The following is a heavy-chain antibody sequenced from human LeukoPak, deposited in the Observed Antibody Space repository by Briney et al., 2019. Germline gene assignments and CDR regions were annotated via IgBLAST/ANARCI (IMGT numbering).Heavy chain of an antibody. V-gene: IGHV3-30*02. D-gene: IGHD2-15*01. CDR1: GFTFRSYG. CDR3: ANGDCRGGRCSSWAH. Sequence: PGGSLTLSCTGSGFTFRSYGMHWVRQAPGKGLEWVAYTRDDASKTWYGGSVKGRFTISRDNSKNTLYLHMNSVRGEDTAMYYCANGDCRGGRCSSWAHWGQGTLVTVSS. J-gene: IGHJ4*02. CDR2: TRDDASKT.